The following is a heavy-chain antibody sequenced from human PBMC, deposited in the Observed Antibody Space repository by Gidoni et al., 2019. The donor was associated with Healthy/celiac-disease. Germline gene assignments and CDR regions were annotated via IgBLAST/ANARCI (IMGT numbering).Heavy chain of an antibody. CDR3: ARGKQWLVRSWFDP. J-gene: IGHJ5*02. CDR1: GGSFSGYY. V-gene: IGHV4-34*01. Sequence: QVQLQQWGAGLLKPSETLSLTCAVYGGSFSGYYWSWIRQPPGKGLEWIGEINHSGSTNYNPSLKSRVTISVDTSKNQFSLKLSSVTAADTAVYYCARGKQWLVRSWFDPWGQGTLVTVSS. CDR2: INHSGST. D-gene: IGHD6-19*01.